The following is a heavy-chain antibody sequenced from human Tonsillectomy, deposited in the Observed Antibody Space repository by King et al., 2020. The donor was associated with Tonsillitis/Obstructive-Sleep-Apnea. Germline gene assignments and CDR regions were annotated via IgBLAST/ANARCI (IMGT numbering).Heavy chain of an antibody. V-gene: IGHV3-48*02. CDR2: ISSGGRTI. CDR3: ARDTGSFHF. Sequence: VQLVESGVGLLQPGGSLRLSWAASGFTFSSYSFNWIRQAPGKGREWVAYISSGGRTIYYADAVKGLITISTDNGKNSLYLQMNSLRDGDTAVYYCARDTGSFHFWGQGTLVTVSS. CDR1: GFTFSSYS. D-gene: IGHD1-26*01. J-gene: IGHJ4*02.